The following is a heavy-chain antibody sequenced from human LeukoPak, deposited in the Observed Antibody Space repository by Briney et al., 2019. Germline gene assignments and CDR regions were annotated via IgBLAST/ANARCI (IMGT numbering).Heavy chain of an antibody. CDR2: INHSGST. D-gene: IGHD5-18*01. J-gene: IGHJ4*02. CDR1: GGSFSGYY. Sequence: SETLSLTCAVYGGSFSGYYWSWIRQPPGKGLEWIGEINHSGSTNYNPSLKSRVTILVDTSKNQFSLKLSSVTAADTAVYYCAGYNVDTAMAEYYFDYWGQGTVVTVSS. CDR3: AGYNVDTAMAEYYFDY. V-gene: IGHV4-34*01.